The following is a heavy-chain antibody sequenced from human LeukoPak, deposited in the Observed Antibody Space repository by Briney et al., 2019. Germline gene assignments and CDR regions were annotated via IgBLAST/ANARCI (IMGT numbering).Heavy chain of an antibody. Sequence: ASVKVSCKASGYAFTGYYMHWVRQAPGQGLEWMGWINPNSGGTNYAQKFQGRVTMTRDTSISTAYMELSRLRSDDMAVYYCARGAVGATPPDYWGQGTLVTVSS. J-gene: IGHJ4*02. V-gene: IGHV1-2*02. CDR3: ARGAVGATPPDY. CDR1: GYAFTGYY. D-gene: IGHD1-26*01. CDR2: INPNSGGT.